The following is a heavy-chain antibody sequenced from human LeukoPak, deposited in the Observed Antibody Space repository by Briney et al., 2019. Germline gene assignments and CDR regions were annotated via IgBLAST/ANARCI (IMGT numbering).Heavy chain of an antibody. D-gene: IGHD4-17*01. Sequence: QPGGSLRLSCAASGFTFSGFWMHWVRQAPGKGLVWVSRINSDGSDTSYADSVKGRFTISRDNAKNTLYLQMNSLRAEDTAVYYCASSWTTVTSSFDYWGQGTLVTVSS. CDR1: GFTFSGFW. CDR3: ASSWTTVTSSFDY. CDR2: INSDGSDT. V-gene: IGHV3-74*01. J-gene: IGHJ4*02.